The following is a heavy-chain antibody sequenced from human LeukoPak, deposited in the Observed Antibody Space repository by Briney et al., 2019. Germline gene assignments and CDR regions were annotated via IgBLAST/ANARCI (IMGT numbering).Heavy chain of an antibody. D-gene: IGHD4/OR15-4a*01. CDR1: GFTFRSYS. CDR3: ARDEVLDY. V-gene: IGHV3-30-3*01. CDR2: ISYDGSNK. J-gene: IGHJ4*02. Sequence: GRSLRLSCAASGFTFRSYSMHWVRQAPGKGLEWVAVISYDGSNKYYGDSVKGRFTISRDNSKNTLYLQMNSLRAEDTAVYYCARDEVLDYWGQGTLVTVSS.